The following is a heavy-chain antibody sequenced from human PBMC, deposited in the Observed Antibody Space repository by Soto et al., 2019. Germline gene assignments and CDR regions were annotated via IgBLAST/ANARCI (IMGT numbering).Heavy chain of an antibody. V-gene: IGHV4-59*01. CDR1: GGSISSYY. Sequence: SETLSLTCTVSGGSISSYYWSWIRQPPGKGLEWIGYIYYSGSTNYNPSLKSRVTISVDTSKNQFSLKLSSVTAADTAVYCCASSVGATLLDVWGQGTTVTVSS. CDR3: ASSVGATLLDV. CDR2: IYYSGST. J-gene: IGHJ6*02. D-gene: IGHD1-26*01.